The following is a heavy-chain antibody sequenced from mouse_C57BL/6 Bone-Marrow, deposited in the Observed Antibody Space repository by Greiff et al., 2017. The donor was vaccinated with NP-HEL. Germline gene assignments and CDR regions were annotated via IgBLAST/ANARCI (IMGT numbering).Heavy chain of an antibody. Sequence: QVQLQQPGAELVKPGASVKLSCKASGYTFTSYWMQWVKQRPGQGLEWIGEIDPSDSYTNYNQKFKGKATLTVDTSSSTAYMQLSSLTSEDSAVYYCARCYGNYSDYWGQGTTLTVSS. CDR1: GYTFTSYW. D-gene: IGHD2-1*01. CDR2: IDPSDSYT. CDR3: ARCYGNYSDY. V-gene: IGHV1-50*01. J-gene: IGHJ2*01.